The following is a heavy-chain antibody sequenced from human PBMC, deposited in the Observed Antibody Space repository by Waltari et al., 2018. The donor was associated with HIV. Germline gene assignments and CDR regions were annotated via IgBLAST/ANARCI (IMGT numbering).Heavy chain of an antibody. V-gene: IGHV3-30*18. D-gene: IGHD3-3*01. J-gene: IGHJ4*02. Sequence: QVQLVQSGGGMVQPGRSLRPSCAASGFPFSHFGMHWVRQAPGKGLEWVAVISHHGRSDHYADSVKGRFTISRDNSKDTLFLEMDNVRPEDTSLYFCAKDRSDFWTGFLDHWGQGALVTVTS. CDR2: ISHHGRSD. CDR1: GFPFSHFG. CDR3: AKDRSDFWTGFLDH.